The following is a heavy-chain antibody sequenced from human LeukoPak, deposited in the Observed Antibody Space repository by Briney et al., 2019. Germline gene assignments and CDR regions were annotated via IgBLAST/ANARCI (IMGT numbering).Heavy chain of an antibody. D-gene: IGHD5-18*01. CDR3: ARSSYTAMAKYYFDY. V-gene: IGHV3-53*01. CDR2: IYSGGST. J-gene: IGHJ4*02. CDR1: GFTVSSNY. Sequence: GGSLRLSCAASGFTVSSNYMSWVRQAPGKGLEWVSVIYSGGSTYYADSVKGRFTISRHNSKNTLYLQMNSLRAEDTAVYYCARSSYTAMAKYYFDYWGQGTQVTVSS.